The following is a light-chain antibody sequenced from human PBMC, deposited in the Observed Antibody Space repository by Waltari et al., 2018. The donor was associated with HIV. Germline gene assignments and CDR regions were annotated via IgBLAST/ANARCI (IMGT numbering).Light chain of an antibody. Sequence: QSALTQPASVSGSPGQSITISCTGTSSDVGGYNSVAWYQQHPAKAPKLIIYDVINRLSGVPYRFSVSKSGNAASRTSSGLQAEDEADYYCKSKTSSSTPGVFGTGTKVTVL. V-gene: IGLV2-14*03. CDR2: DVI. CDR3: KSKTSSSTPGV. CDR1: SSDVGGYNS. J-gene: IGLJ1*01.